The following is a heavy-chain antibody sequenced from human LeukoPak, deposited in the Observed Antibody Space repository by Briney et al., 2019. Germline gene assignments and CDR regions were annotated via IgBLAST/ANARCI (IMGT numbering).Heavy chain of an antibody. CDR1: GFTFSSYG. Sequence: GGPLRLSCAASGFTFSSYGMHWVRQAPGKRLEWVAVISYDGSNKYYADSVKGRFTISRDNSKNTLYLQMNSLRAEDTAVFYCAKEGYSGYDDAFDSWGQGTMVTVSS. D-gene: IGHD5-12*01. J-gene: IGHJ3*02. CDR2: ISYDGSNK. CDR3: AKEGYSGYDDAFDS. V-gene: IGHV3-30*18.